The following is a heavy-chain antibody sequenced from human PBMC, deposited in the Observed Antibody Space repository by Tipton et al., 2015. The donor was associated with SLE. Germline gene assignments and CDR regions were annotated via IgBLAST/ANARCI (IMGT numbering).Heavy chain of an antibody. V-gene: IGHV4-39*01. CDR2: LFPSGGT. J-gene: IGHJ6*03. CDR1: GGSIFNSNYY. D-gene: IGHD4-17*01. CDR3: ARQDGDPPSYFYYIDV. Sequence: TLSLTCNVSGGSIFNSNYYWGWIRQPPGQGLQWIGSLFPSGGTYYNPSLKGRVSISADTSKNQFSLKLKSVTAADTAMYFCARQDGDPPSYFYYIDVWGKGTTVTVSS.